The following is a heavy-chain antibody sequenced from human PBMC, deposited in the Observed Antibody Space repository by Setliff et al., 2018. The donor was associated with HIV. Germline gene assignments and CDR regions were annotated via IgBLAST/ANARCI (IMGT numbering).Heavy chain of an antibody. CDR1: GASIRGHY. V-gene: IGHV4-59*08. CDR3: ARSLVPSGYYYGRHAFDI. CDR2: IYYSGNT. D-gene: IGHD3-22*01. J-gene: IGHJ3*02. Sequence: PSETLSLTCSVSGASIRGHYWSWIRQSPGKGLEWIGNIYYSGNTNYNPSFKRRVTISVDTSKNQFSLRVNSVTAADTAVYYCARSLVPSGYYYGRHAFDIWGQGTVVTVSS.